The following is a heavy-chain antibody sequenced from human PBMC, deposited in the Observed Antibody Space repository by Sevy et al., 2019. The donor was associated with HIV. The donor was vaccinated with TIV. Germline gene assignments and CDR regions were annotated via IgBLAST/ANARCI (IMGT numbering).Heavy chain of an antibody. V-gene: IGHV4-59*12. Sequence: SETLSLTCTVSGGSISSYYWSWIRQPPGKGLEWIGYIYYSGSTNYNPSLKSRVTISVDTSKNQFSLKLSSVTAADTAVYYCARLGSARTTGTTYGYYYYYGMDVWGQGTTVTVSS. CDR2: IYYSGST. CDR3: ARLGSARTTGTTYGYYYYYGMDV. J-gene: IGHJ6*02. CDR1: GGSISSYY. D-gene: IGHD1-1*01.